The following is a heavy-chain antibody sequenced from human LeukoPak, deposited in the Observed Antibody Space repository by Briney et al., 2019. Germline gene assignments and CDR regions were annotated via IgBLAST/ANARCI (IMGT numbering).Heavy chain of an antibody. CDR3: ARATSTGYFYFDS. Sequence: SETLSLTCTVSGGSISPYYWSWIRQPPGMRLEWIGYIYYSGSTNYNPSLKSRVTMSVDTSKNQFSLKVNSVTAADTAVYYCARATSTGYFYFDSWGQGTLVTVSS. D-gene: IGHD3-22*01. CDR2: IYYSGST. CDR1: GGSISPYY. J-gene: IGHJ4*02. V-gene: IGHV4-59*01.